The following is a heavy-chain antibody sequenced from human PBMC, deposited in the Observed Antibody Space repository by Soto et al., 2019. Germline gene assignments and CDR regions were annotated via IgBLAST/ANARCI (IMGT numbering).Heavy chain of an antibody. CDR1: GFTFSSYA. CDR2: ISGSASGT. CDR3: AKNQVPSAIRYFDY. Sequence: LRLSCAASGFTFSSYAMTWVRQAPGKGLEWVSAISGSASGTYYADSVKGRFTISRDNSKNTLYLQMNSLRAEDTAVYYCAKNQVPSAIRYFDYWGQGALVTVS. D-gene: IGHD2-2*02. V-gene: IGHV3-23*01. J-gene: IGHJ4*02.